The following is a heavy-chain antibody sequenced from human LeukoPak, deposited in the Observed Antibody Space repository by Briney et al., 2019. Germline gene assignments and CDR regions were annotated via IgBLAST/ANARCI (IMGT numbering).Heavy chain of an antibody. CDR3: ARDPRGITALVDYFDY. D-gene: IGHD5-18*01. Sequence: PGGSLRLSCAASGFTFSDYYMSWIRQAPGKGLEWVSYNSSSGSAIYYADSVKGRFTISRDNAKNSLYLQMSSLRVEDTAVYYCARDPRGITALVDYFDYWGQGTLVTVSS. CDR1: GFTFSDYY. CDR2: NSSSGSAI. V-gene: IGHV3-11*01. J-gene: IGHJ4*02.